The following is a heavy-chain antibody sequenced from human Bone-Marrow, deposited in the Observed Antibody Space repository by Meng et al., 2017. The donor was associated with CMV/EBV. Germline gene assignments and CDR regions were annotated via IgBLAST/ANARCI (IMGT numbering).Heavy chain of an antibody. V-gene: IGHV3-30-3*01. CDR3: VRDDYGELDY. Sequence: GGSLRLSCGASGFTFSSSAMHWVRQAPGKGLEWVAVTSKDESDKQYVDSVKGRFTISRDNSKNTLYLQMNSLRADDTAVYYCVRDDYGELDYWGQGAVVTVSS. CDR2: TSKDESDK. J-gene: IGHJ4*02. CDR1: GFTFSSSA. D-gene: IGHD4-17*01.